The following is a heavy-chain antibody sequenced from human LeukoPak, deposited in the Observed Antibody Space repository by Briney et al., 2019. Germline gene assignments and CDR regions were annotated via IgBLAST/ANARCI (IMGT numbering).Heavy chain of an antibody. Sequence: ASVKVSCKASGYTFTSYYMHWVRQAPGQGLEWMGIINPSGGSTSYAQKFQGRVTMTRDTSISTAYMELSRLRSDDTALYYCARDRLGYSSSWFGPIDAFDIWGQGTMVTVSS. CDR1: GYTFTSYY. CDR2: INPSGGST. CDR3: ARDRLGYSSSWFGPIDAFDI. J-gene: IGHJ3*02. V-gene: IGHV1-46*01. D-gene: IGHD6-13*01.